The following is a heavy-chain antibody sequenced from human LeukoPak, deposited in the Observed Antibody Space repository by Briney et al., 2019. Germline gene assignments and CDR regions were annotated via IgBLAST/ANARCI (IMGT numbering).Heavy chain of an antibody. CDR1: GFTFSRHW. V-gene: IGHV3-7*01. D-gene: IGHD4/OR15-4a*01. J-gene: IGHJ4*02. CDR3: ARGPSYGDRSDFLDY. CDR2: IKQGGSEK. Sequence: GGSLRLSCEASGFTFSRHWMSYVRQAPGKGLEWVADIKQGGSEKYYVDSVKGRFTISGDNDKNSLYLQMNSLRAEDTAVYYCARGPSYGDRSDFLDYWGQGTLVTVSS.